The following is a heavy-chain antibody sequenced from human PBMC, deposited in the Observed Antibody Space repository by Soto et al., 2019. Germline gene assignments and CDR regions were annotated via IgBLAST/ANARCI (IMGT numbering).Heavy chain of an antibody. Sequence: SETLSLTCTVSGGSISSGDYYWSWIRQPPGKGLEWIGYIYYSGSTYYNPSLKSRVTISVDTSKNQFSLKLSSVTAADTAVYYCSGPDHAEIGYWGQETVLTISS. CDR1: GGSISSGDYY. CDR3: SGPDHAEIGY. J-gene: IGHJ4*01. V-gene: IGHV4-30-4*01. CDR2: IYYSGST. D-gene: IGHD3-22*01.